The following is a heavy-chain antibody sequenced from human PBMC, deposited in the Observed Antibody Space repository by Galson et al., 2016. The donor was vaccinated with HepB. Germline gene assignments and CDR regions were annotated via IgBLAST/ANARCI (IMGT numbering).Heavy chain of an antibody. J-gene: IGHJ1*01. V-gene: IGHV3-21*04. CDR1: GFTFSTYS. CDR3: ARDLRVTICLLVWSTYYDC. CDR2: ISGTSTCI. D-gene: IGHD3-9*01. Sequence: SLRLSCAASGFTFSTYSMNWVRQAPGKGLEWVSSISGTSTCIYYADSVKGRFTISRDNSKNSLYLQMNNLRAEDTAVYYCARDLRVTICLLVWSTYYDCWGQGTLVTASS.